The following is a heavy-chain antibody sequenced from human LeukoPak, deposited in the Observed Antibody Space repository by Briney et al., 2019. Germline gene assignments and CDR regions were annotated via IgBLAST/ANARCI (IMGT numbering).Heavy chain of an antibody. CDR3: ASSRSGMVGGVTPFDS. D-gene: IGHD3-10*01. J-gene: IGHJ4*02. CDR2: IYYSGST. Sequence: PSQTLSLTCTVSGGSISSGDYYWGWIRQPPGKGLEWIGYIYYSGSTYYNPSLKSRATISVDTSKNQFSLKLSSVTAADTAVYSCASSRSGMVGGVTPFDSWGQGTLVTVSS. V-gene: IGHV4-30-4*08. CDR1: GGSISSGDYY.